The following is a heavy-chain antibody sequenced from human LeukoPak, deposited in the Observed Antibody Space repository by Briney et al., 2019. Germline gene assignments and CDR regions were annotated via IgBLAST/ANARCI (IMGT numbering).Heavy chain of an antibody. V-gene: IGHV3-48*01. CDR3: ARRRAYYYDSSGYWPPDY. D-gene: IGHD3-22*01. CDR1: GFTFSSYS. J-gene: IGHJ4*02. CDR2: ISSSNSTI. Sequence: GGSLRLSCAASGFTFSSYSMNWVRQAPGKGLEWVSYISSSNSTIYYADSVKGRFTISRDNAKNSLYLQMNSLRAEDTAVYYCARRRAYYYDSSGYWPPDYWGQGTLVTVSS.